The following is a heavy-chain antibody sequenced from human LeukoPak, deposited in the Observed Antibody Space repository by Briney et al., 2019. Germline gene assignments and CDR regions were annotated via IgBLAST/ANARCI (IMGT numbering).Heavy chain of an antibody. CDR3: ARDESTNVLWW. CDR2: INPSGGST. V-gene: IGHV1-46*01. Sequence: GASVKVSCKASGYTFINYYMHWVRQAPGQGLEWMGIINPSGGSTSYAQKFQGRVTMTRDTSTSTVYMELSSLRSEDTAVYYCARDESTNVLWWWGQGTLVTVSS. CDR1: GYTFINYY. D-gene: IGHD2-21*01. J-gene: IGHJ1*01.